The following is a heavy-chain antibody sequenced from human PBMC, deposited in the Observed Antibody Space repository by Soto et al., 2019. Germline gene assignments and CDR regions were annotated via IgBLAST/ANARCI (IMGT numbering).Heavy chain of an antibody. V-gene: IGHV1-2*02. CDR1: GYTFTGYY. CDR3: ARVVYSYGYTERELLDFDR. Sequence: QVQLVQSGAEVKKPGASVKVSCTASGYTFTGYYMHWVRHAPGQGLEWMGWINANSGGTNYAQKFQGRVTMTRDTSISTAYMELSRLRSDETAVYYCARVVYSYGYTERELLDFDRWGRGTLVTVS. CDR2: INANSGGT. D-gene: IGHD5-18*01. J-gene: IGHJ2*01.